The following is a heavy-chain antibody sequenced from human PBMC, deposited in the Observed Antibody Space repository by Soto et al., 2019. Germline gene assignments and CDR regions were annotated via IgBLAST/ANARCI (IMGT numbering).Heavy chain of an antibody. J-gene: IGHJ4*02. CDR2: ISYDGSNK. CDR1: GFTFSSYA. D-gene: IGHD3-10*01. CDR3: ASDGSGSYYPYDY. Sequence: GGSLRLSCAASGFTFSSYAMHWVRQAPGKGLEWVAVISYDGSNKYYADSVKGRFTISRDNSKNTLYLQMNSLRAEDTAVYYCASDGSGSYYPYDYWGQGXLVTVYS. V-gene: IGHV3-30-3*01.